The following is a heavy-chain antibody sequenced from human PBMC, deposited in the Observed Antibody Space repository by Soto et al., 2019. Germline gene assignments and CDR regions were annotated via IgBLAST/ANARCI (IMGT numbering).Heavy chain of an antibody. CDR1: GYTFTSYY. D-gene: IGHD3-3*01. CDR2: INPSGGST. J-gene: IGHJ6*02. Sequence: ASVKVSCKASGYTFTSYYMHWVRQAPGQGLEWMGIINPSGGSTSYAQKFQGRVTMTRNTSTSTVYMELSSLRSEDTAVYYCARDRSWGLRFLEWLPYGMDVWGQGTTVTVSS. V-gene: IGHV1-46*01. CDR3: ARDRSWGLRFLEWLPYGMDV.